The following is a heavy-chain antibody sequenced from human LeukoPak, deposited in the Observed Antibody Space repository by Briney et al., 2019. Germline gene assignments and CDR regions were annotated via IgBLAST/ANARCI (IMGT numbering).Heavy chain of an antibody. J-gene: IGHJ4*02. Sequence: GGSLRLSCAASGFTVSSNYMSWVRQAPGKGLEWVSVIYSGGSTYYADSVKGRFTISRDNSKNTLYLQMNSLRAEDTAVYYCAKDQYSSSYYFDHWGQGTLVTVSS. CDR2: IYSGGST. CDR3: AKDQYSSSYYFDH. D-gene: IGHD6-6*01. CDR1: GFTVSSNY. V-gene: IGHV3-53*05.